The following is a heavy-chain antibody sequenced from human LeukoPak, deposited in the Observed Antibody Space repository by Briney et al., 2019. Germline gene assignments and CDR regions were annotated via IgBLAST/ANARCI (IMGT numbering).Heavy chain of an antibody. CDR3: ARDKVSVVTPDYFDY. J-gene: IGHJ4*02. V-gene: IGHV3-30*02. Sequence: GGSLRLSCAASGFTFSSYGMHWVRQAPGKGLEWVAFIRYDGSNKYYADSVKGRFTISRDNAKNSLYLQMNSLRAEDTAVYYCARDKVSVVTPDYFDYWGQGTLVTVSS. D-gene: IGHD4-23*01. CDR2: IRYDGSNK. CDR1: GFTFSSYG.